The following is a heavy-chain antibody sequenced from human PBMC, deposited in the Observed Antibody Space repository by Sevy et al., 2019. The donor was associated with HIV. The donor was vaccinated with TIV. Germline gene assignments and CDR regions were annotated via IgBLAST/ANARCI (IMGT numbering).Heavy chain of an antibody. CDR1: GFSVSSNY. CDR3: TREDIVLGEDNYYGMDV. CDR2: IYSDGRT. D-gene: IGHD2-15*01. V-gene: IGHV3-53*01. Sequence: GGSLRLSCVVSGFSVSSNYMSWVRQAPGKGLEWVSNIYSDGRTYYADSVRGRFTISRETSKNKVYREMKSLRAEDTAVYYCTREDIVLGEDNYYGMDVWGHGTTVTVSS. J-gene: IGHJ6*02.